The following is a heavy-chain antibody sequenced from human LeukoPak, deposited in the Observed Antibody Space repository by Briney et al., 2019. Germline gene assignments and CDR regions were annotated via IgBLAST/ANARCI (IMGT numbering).Heavy chain of an antibody. CDR3: ARDRSTMVRGVIVLTN. J-gene: IGHJ4*02. V-gene: IGHV1-2*02. Sequence: ASVKVSCKASGYTFTGYYMHWVRQAPGQGLEWMGWINPNSGGTNYAQKFQGRVTMTGDTSISTAYTELSRLRSDDTAVYYCARDRSTMVRGVIVLTNWGQGTLVTVSS. CDR1: GYTFTGYY. D-gene: IGHD3-10*01. CDR2: INPNSGGT.